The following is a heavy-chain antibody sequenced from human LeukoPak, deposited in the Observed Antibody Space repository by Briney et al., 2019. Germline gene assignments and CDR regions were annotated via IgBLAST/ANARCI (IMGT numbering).Heavy chain of an antibody. CDR2: ISSSSSTI. CDR3: AREGEPWTQSWFDP. V-gene: IGHV3-48*01. D-gene: IGHD1-14*01. CDR1: GFTFSSYS. Sequence: GGSLRLSCAASGFTFSSYSMNWVRQAPGKGLEWVSYISSSSSTIYYADSVKGRFTISRDNAKNSLYLQMNSLRAEDTAVYYCAREGEPWTQSWFDPWGQGTLVTVSS. J-gene: IGHJ5*02.